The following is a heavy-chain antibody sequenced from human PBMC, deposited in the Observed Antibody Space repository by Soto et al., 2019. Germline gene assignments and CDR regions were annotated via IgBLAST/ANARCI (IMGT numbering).Heavy chain of an antibody. J-gene: IGHJ4*02. Sequence: QVQLQESGPGLVKPSQTLSLTCTVSGGSISSGDYYWSWIRQPPGKGLEWIGYIYYSGSTYYNPSLKSRVTISVDTSKNQFSLKLSSVTAADTAVYYCARHGGRNGYSYGLGYFDYWGQGTLVTVSS. CDR3: ARHGGRNGYSYGLGYFDY. CDR2: IYYSGST. CDR1: GGSISSGDYY. V-gene: IGHV4-30-4*01. D-gene: IGHD5-18*01.